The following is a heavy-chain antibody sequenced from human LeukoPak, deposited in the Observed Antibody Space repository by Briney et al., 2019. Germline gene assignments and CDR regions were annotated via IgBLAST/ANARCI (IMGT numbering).Heavy chain of an antibody. CDR2: VKHDGSEK. J-gene: IGHJ4*02. D-gene: IGHD1-1*01. CDR3: AREYNGFDY. V-gene: IGHV3-7*03. Sequence: SGGSLRLSCAASGLTFSTYWMSWVRQAPGQGLEWVANVKHDGSEKYYVDSVKGRFSISRDNAKNSLYLQMNSLRDEDTAVYYCAREYNGFDYWGQGTLVTVSS. CDR1: GLTFSTYW.